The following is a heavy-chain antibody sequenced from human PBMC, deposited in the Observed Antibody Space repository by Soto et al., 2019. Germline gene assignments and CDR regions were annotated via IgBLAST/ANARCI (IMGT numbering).Heavy chain of an antibody. J-gene: IGHJ6*02. Sequence: QVQLQESGPGLVKPSETLSLTCTVSGGSISSYYWSWIRQPPGKGLEWIGYIYYSGSTNYHRSPKSRVTISVDTSKNQFSLKLSSVTAADTAVYYCAREGTTVDSYYYSGMDVWGQGTTVTVSS. D-gene: IGHD1-1*01. CDR2: IYYSGST. V-gene: IGHV4-59*01. CDR1: GGSISSYY. CDR3: AREGTTVDSYYYSGMDV.